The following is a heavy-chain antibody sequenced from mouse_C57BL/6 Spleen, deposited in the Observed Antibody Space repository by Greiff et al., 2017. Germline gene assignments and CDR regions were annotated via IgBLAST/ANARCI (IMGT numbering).Heavy chain of an antibody. CDR1: GFSLTSYG. V-gene: IGHV2-2*01. Sequence: QVQLQQSGPGLVQPSQRLSITCTVSGFSLTSYGVHWVRQSPGKGLEWLGVIWSGGSTDYNAAFISRLSISKDKSKSKVFFKMNSLQADDTAIYYCARNPLDYDGDYYAMDYWGQGTSVTVSS. J-gene: IGHJ4*01. CDR2: IWSGGST. D-gene: IGHD2-4*01. CDR3: ARNPLDYDGDYYAMDY.